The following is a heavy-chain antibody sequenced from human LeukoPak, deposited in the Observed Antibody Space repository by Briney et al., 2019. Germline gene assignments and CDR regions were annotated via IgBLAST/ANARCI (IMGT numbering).Heavy chain of an antibody. CDR3: ARVGGSGYDYRYYYMDV. D-gene: IGHD5-12*01. CDR1: GGSISCSSYY. CDR2: IYYSGST. J-gene: IGHJ6*03. V-gene: IGHV4-39*07. Sequence: SETLSLTCTVSGGSISCSSYYWGWIRQPPGKGLEWIGRIYYSGSTYYNPSLKSGVTISVDTSKNQFSLKLSSVTAADTAVYYCARVGGSGYDYRYYYMDVWGKGTTVTVSS.